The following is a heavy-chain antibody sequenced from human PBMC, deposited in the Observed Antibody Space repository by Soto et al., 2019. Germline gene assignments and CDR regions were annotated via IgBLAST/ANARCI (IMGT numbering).Heavy chain of an antibody. J-gene: IGHJ4*02. CDR3: AKRLGAMIVVVSVYFDY. D-gene: IGHD3-22*01. V-gene: IGHV3-23*01. CDR2: ISGSGGST. CDR1: GFTFSSYA. Sequence: EVXLLXSGGGLVQPGGSLRLSCAASGFTFSSYAMSWVRQAPGKXXXXXXAISGSGGSTYYADSVKGRFTISRDNSKNTLYLQMNSLRAEDTAVYYCAKRLGAMIVVVSVYFDYWGQGTLVTVSS.